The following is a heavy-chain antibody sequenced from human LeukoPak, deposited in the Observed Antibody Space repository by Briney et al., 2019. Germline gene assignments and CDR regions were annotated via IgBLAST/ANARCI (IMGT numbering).Heavy chain of an antibody. CDR3: AREFWAYDFTRADAFDI. V-gene: IGHV1-8*01. CDR2: MNPNSGNT. J-gene: IGHJ3*02. Sequence: ASVTVSFKASGYTFTSYDINWVRQATGQGLEWMGWMNPNSGNTGFAQKFQGRVTMTRDMSTSTVYMELSSLRSEDTAVYYCAREFWAYDFTRADAFDIWGQGTMVTVSS. D-gene: IGHD3-3*01. CDR1: GYTFTSYD.